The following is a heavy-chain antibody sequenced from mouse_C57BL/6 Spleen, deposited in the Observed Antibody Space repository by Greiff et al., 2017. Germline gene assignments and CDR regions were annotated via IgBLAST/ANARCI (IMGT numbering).Heavy chain of an antibody. J-gene: IGHJ2*01. CDR3: ARGGYGSSILCDY. CDR1: GFTFSDYG. V-gene: IGHV5-17*01. CDR2: ISSGSSTI. Sequence: EVQLVESGGGLVKPGGSLKLSCAASGFTFSDYGMHWVRQAPEKGLEWVAYISSGSSTIYYADTVTGRFTISGDNAKNTLFLQMTSLRSEDTAMYYCARGGYGSSILCDYWGKGTTLTVSS. D-gene: IGHD1-1*01.